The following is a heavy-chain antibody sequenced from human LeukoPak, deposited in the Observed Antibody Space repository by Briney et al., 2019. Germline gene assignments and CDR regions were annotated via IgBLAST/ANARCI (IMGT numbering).Heavy chain of an antibody. CDR2: MYYSGTT. V-gene: IGHV3-53*01. D-gene: IGHD3-10*01. J-gene: IGHJ4*02. Sequence: GGSLRLSCGGSGFIVSSNFMTRVRQSPGKGLEWVSIMYYSGTTHYADSVKGRFTISRDNSKNTVYLQMNSLRDDDTAVYYCARARGVGELFFDSWGQGTLVTASS. CDR1: GFIVSSNF. CDR3: ARARGVGELFFDS.